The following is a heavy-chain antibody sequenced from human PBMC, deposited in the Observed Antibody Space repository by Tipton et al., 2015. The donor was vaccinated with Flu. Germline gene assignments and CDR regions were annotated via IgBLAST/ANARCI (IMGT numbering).Heavy chain of an antibody. CDR3: ARDRWEYASGFDS. V-gene: IGHV4-38-2*02. CDR1: GYSISSGYY. CDR2: IYHSGNT. J-gene: IGHJ4*02. Sequence: TLSLTCAVSGYSISSGYYWGWIRQPPGKGLEWIGNIYHSGNTYYNPSLKSRVTISVDTSKNQFSLKVTSMTAADTAVYFCARDRWEYASGFDSWGQGTLVTVSP. D-gene: IGHD1-26*01.